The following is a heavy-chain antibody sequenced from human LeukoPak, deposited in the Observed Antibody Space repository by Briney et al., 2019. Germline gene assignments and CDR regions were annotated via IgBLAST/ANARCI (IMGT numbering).Heavy chain of an antibody. J-gene: IGHJ4*02. V-gene: IGHV1-46*01. Sequence: GASVKVSCKASGYTFTSYYMHWVRQAPGQGLEWMGIINPSGGSTSYAQEFQGRVTMTRDTSTSTAYMELSRLRSDDTAVYYCAITSGGYSPWYYFDYWGQGTLVTVSS. D-gene: IGHD5-18*01. CDR3: AITSGGYSPWYYFDY. CDR2: INPSGGST. CDR1: GYTFTSYY.